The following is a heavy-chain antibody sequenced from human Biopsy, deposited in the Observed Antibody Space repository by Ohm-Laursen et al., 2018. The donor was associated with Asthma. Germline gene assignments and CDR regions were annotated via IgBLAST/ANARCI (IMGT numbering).Heavy chain of an antibody. D-gene: IGHD3-3*01. V-gene: IGHV3-30*18. J-gene: IGHJ4*02. CDR3: AKRRGYSDLTDFDH. Sequence: SSLRLSCAASGFDLRDYTMNWVRQAPGKGLEWVAVVSYDGGVVHYADSMKGRFTISRDNAKSTLYLQMNRLRTDDTAVYFCAKRRGYSDLTDFDHWGQGTLVTVSS. CDR2: VSYDGGVV. CDR1: GFDLRDYT.